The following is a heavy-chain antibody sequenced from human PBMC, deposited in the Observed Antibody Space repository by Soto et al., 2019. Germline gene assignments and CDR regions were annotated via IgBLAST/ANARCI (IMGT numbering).Heavy chain of an antibody. D-gene: IGHD5-18*01. CDR3: ARVRRRYSYGYLYYFDY. J-gene: IGHJ4*02. Sequence: AXETLSLTCSLAGGSISSRNWWSWVRQPPGKGLEWIGEIYHSGSTNYNPSLKSRVTISVDKSKNQFSLKLSSVTAADTAVYYCARVRRRYSYGYLYYFDYWGQGYLVTVSS. V-gene: IGHV4-4*02. CDR2: IYHSGST. CDR1: GGSISSRNW.